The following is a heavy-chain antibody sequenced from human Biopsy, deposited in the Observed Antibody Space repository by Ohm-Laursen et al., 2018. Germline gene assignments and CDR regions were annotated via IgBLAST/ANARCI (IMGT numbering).Heavy chain of an antibody. V-gene: IGHV4-38-2*02. D-gene: IGHD6-19*01. CDR1: GYSISSDYR. J-gene: IGHJ4*02. Sequence: GTLSLTWPVSGYSISSDYRWGWIRQAPGKTLEWLGNIFKDGNTHYNPPLRSRLIISIDTSKNQFSLMMTSVSGADTAVYFCARVGSGWAPFDKWGPGTLVTVSS. CDR2: IFKDGNT. CDR3: ARVGSGWAPFDK.